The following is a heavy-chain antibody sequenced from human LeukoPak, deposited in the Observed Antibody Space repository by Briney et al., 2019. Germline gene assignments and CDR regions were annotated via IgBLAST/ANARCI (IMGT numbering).Heavy chain of an antibody. Sequence: AASVKVSCKASGYTSTGDYLHWVRQAPGQGLEWMGRINPNSGGANYAQNFQGRVTMTRDTSISTAHMELSRLRSDDTAVYYCARSYCIGTNCYSHLFDYWGQGTLVTVSS. D-gene: IGHD2-2*01. CDR1: GYTSTGDY. CDR3: ARSYCIGTNCYSHLFDY. V-gene: IGHV1-2*06. CDR2: INPNSGGA. J-gene: IGHJ4*02.